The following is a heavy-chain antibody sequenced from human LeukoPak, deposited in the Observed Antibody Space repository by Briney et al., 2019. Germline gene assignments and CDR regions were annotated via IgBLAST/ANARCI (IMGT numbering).Heavy chain of an antibody. D-gene: IGHD3-10*01. CDR2: ISAYNGNT. CDR1: GYTFTSYG. CDR3: ARSLEVRGVISYFDY. V-gene: IGHV1-18*01. J-gene: IGHJ4*02. Sequence: ASVTVSCKASGYTFTSYGIGWVRPAPGQGLEWMGWISAYNGNTNYAQKLQGRVTMTTDTSTSTAYMELRSLRSDDTAVYYCARSLEVRGVISYFDYWGQGTLVTVSS.